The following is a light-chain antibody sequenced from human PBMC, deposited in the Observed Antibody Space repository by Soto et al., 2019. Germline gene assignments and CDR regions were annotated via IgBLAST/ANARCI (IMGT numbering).Light chain of an antibody. CDR3: QQYNNWYT. V-gene: IGKV3-15*01. Sequence: EIVMTQSPATLSVSPGERATLCCRASQSVSSNLAWYQQKPGRAPRLLIYGASTRATGIPARFSGSGSGTEFTLTISSLQSEDFAFYYCQQYNNWYTFGQGTRLEIK. CDR2: GAS. J-gene: IGKJ5*01. CDR1: QSVSSN.